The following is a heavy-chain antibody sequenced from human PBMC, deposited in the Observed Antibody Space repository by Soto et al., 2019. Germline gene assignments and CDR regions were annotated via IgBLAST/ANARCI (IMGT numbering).Heavy chain of an antibody. J-gene: IGHJ4*02. CDR1: GFTFSSYG. V-gene: IGHV3-30*18. D-gene: IGHD3-9*01. CDR2: ISYDGSNK. CDR3: AKARPDVDWYSDY. Sequence: QVQLVESGGGVVQPGRSLRLSCAASGFTFSSYGMHWVRQAPGKGLEWVAVISYDGSNKYYADSVKGRCTISRDNSKNTLYLQMNSLRAEDTAVYYCAKARPDVDWYSDYWGQGTLVTVSS.